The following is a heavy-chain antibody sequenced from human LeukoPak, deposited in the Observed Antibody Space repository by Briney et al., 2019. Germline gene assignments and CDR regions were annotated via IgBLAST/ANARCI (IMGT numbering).Heavy chain of an antibody. V-gene: IGHV1-2*02. Sequence: GASVKVSCKASGYTFTGYYMHWVRQAPGQGLEWMGCINPNSGGTNYAQKFQGRVTMTRDTSISTAYMELSRLRSDDTAVYYCARAHSGSYYGPYYFDYWGQGTLVTVSS. CDR2: INPNSGGT. D-gene: IGHD3-10*01. CDR3: ARAHSGSYYGPYYFDY. CDR1: GYTFTGYY. J-gene: IGHJ4*02.